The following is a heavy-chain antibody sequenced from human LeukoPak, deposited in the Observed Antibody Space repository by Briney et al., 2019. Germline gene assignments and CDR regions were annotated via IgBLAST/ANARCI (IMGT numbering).Heavy chain of an antibody. D-gene: IGHD4-17*01. CDR3: AREGPDYGDYRPYFDY. CDR2: INPSGGST. Sequence: ASVKVSCKASGYTFTSYYMHWVRQAPGQGLEWMGIINPSGGSTSYAQKFQGRVTMTRDTSTSTVYMELGSLRSEDTAVYYCAREGPDYGDYRPYFDYWGQGTLVTVSS. V-gene: IGHV1-46*01. J-gene: IGHJ4*02. CDR1: GYTFTSYY.